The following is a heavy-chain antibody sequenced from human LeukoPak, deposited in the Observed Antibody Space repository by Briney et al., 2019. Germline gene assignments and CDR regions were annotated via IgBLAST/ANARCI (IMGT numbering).Heavy chain of an antibody. Sequence: ASVKVSCKASGYTFTSYGISWVRQAPGQGLEWMGWISAYNGNTNYAQKLQGRVTMTTDTSTSTAYMELRSLRSDDTAVYYCARVGYSSSYGSRTNWFDPWGQGTLVTVSS. V-gene: IGHV1-18*01. D-gene: IGHD6-13*01. CDR2: ISAYNGNT. CDR1: GYTFTSYG. J-gene: IGHJ5*02. CDR3: ARVGYSSSYGSRTNWFDP.